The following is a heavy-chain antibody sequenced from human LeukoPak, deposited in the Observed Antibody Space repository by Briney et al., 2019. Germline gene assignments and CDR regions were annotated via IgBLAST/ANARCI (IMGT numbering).Heavy chain of an antibody. V-gene: IGHV1-2*04. CDR2: INPNSGGT. D-gene: IGHD6-19*01. Sequence: RASVKVSCKASGYTFTGYYMHWVRQAPGQGLEWMGWINPNSGGTNYAQKFQGWVTMTRDTSISTAYMELSRLRSDDTAVYYCARSPDPDSSGWYPVPDYWGQGTLVTVSS. CDR3: ARSPDPDSSGWYPVPDY. J-gene: IGHJ4*02. CDR1: GYTFTGYY.